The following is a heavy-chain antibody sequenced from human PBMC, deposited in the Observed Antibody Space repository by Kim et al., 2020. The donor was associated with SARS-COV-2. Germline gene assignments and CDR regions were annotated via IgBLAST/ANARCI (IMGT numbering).Heavy chain of an antibody. D-gene: IGHD2-2*02. CDR1: GYSFTSYW. V-gene: IGHV5-51*01. CDR2: IYPGDSDT. J-gene: IGHJ4*02. Sequence: GESLKISCKGSGYSFTSYWIGWVRQMPGKGLEWMGIIYPGDSDTRYSPSFQGQVTISADKSISTAYLQWSSLKASDTAMYYCAILGYCSSTSCYTDKYFDYWGQGTLVTVSS. CDR3: AILGYCSSTSCYTDKYFDY.